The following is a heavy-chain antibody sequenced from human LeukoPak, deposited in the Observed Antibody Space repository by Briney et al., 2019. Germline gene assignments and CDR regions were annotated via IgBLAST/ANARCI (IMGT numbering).Heavy chain of an antibody. CDR2: IIGSGSST. D-gene: IGHD3-10*01. Sequence: GGSLRLSCAASGFTFSSYAMSWVRQAPGKGLEWVSAIIGSGSSTYYADSVKGRFTISRDNSKNTLFLQMNSLRAEDTAVYFCARDPGDYWGQGTLVTVSS. J-gene: IGHJ4*02. V-gene: IGHV3-23*01. CDR1: GFTFSSYA. CDR3: ARDPGDY.